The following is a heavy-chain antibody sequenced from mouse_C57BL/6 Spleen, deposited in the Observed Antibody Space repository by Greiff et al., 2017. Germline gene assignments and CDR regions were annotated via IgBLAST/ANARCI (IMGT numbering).Heavy chain of an antibody. CDR1: GFTFSDAW. D-gene: IGHD1-1*01. Sequence: EVKLVESGGGLVQPGGSMKLSCAASGFTFSDAWMDWVRQSPEKGLEWVAEIRNKANNHATYYAESVKGRFTISRDDSKSSVYLQMNSLRAEDTGIYYCTRPDSYYYGSSYGYFDVWGTGTTVTVSS. V-gene: IGHV6-6*01. CDR3: TRPDSYYYGSSYGYFDV. CDR2: IRNKANNHAT. J-gene: IGHJ1*03.